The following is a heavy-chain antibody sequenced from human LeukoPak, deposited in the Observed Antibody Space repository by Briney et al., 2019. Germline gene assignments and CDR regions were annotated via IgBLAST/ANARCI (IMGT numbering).Heavy chain of an antibody. D-gene: IGHD1-1*01. J-gene: IGHJ4*02. CDR3: ARSLVSQMRYRAFDY. V-gene: IGHV4-59*01. Sequence: SETLSLTCTVSGGSISSYYWSWIRQPPGKGLEWIGYIYYSGSTNYNPSLKSRVTISVDTSKNQFSLKLSSVTAADTAVYYCARSLVSQMRYRAFDYWGQGTLVTVSS. CDR1: GGSISSYY. CDR2: IYYSGST.